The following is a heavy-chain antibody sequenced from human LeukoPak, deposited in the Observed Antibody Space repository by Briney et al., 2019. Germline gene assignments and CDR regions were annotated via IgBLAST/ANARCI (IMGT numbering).Heavy chain of an antibody. J-gene: IGHJ4*02. CDR2: IYYSGST. D-gene: IGHD5-24*01. CDR3: ARGEMATTAFDY. CDR1: GGSISSGGYY. V-gene: IGHV4-61*08. Sequence: PSETLSLTCTVSGGSISSGGYYWSWIRQPPGKGLEWIGYIYYSGSTNYNPSLKSRVTISVDTSKNQFSLKLSSVTAADTAVYYCARGEMATTAFDYWGQGTLVTVSS.